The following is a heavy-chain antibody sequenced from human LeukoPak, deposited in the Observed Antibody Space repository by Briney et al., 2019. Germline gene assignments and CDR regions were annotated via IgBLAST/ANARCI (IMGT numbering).Heavy chain of an antibody. CDR2: IIAIFGTP. D-gene: IGHD2-15*01. CDR1: GYTFTSYG. CDR3: ARGRCSAGSCAFDY. V-gene: IGHV1-69*05. Sequence: GASVKVSCKASGYTFTSYGISWVRQAPGQGLEWMGGIIAIFGTPNYAQKFQGRVTIRRDESTSTAYMELSGLRSDDTAVYYCARGRCSAGSCAFDYWGQGTLVTVSP. J-gene: IGHJ4*02.